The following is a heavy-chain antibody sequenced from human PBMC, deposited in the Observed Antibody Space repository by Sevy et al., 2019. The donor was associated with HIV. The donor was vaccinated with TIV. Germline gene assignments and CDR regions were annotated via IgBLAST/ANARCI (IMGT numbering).Heavy chain of an antibody. CDR3: AKTPMTEAAPYFDF. J-gene: IGHJ4*02. D-gene: IGHD6-19*01. Sequence: GGSLRLSCAGSGFTFEDYALHWVRQAPGQGLEWVAGINWNCGSLDYADSVKGRFTISRDDAKNSLYLQMDTLRTEDTALYYCAKTPMTEAAPYFDFWGQGTLVNVSS. V-gene: IGHV3-9*01. CDR1: GFTFEDYA. CDR2: INWNCGSL.